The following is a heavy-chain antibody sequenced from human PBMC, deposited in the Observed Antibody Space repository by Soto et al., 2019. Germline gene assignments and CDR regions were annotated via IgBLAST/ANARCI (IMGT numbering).Heavy chain of an antibody. Sequence: QVKLQESGPGLVKPSQTLSLTCTVSGGSIGSDGYYWSWIRQHPEKGLEWIGYIHYSGTTHYSPSRKSRVTLSVYHSKSQFSLRLTSVTAADTAVYYCARVDRYYYYGMDVWGQGTAVTVSS. D-gene: IGHD3-9*01. J-gene: IGHJ6*02. CDR2: IHYSGTT. CDR1: GGSIGSDGYY. CDR3: ARVDRYYYYGMDV. V-gene: IGHV4-31*03.